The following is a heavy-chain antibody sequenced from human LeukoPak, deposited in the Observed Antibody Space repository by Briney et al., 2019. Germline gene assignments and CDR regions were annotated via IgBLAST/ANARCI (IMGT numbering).Heavy chain of an antibody. J-gene: IGHJ4*02. CDR1: GFTFSDYY. V-gene: IGHV3-11*04. D-gene: IGHD3-10*01. Sequence: GGSLRLSCAASGFTFSDYYMGWIRQAPGKGLEWISYITNNGKSVYYAASVKGRFTISRDNAKNSLFLQVNSLTAEDAAVYYCARDLYYGSGNRYWGQGTLVTVSS. CDR2: ITNNGKSV. CDR3: ARDLYYGSGNRY.